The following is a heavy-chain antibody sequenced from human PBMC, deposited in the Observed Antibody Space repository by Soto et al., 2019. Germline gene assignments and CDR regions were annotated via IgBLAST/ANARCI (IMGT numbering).Heavy chain of an antibody. Sequence: QITLKESGPTLVRPPQTLTLTCTFSGFSLTSGVGVGWIRQPPGKALEWLALIYWDDDKRYSPSLKNRLTLTKDTSKNQVVLTMTNVGPVDTATYFCAHIDPEIVTVGGHGGFDYWGQGTLVTVSS. V-gene: IGHV2-5*02. CDR2: IYWDDDK. CDR3: AHIDPEIVTVGGHGGFDY. D-gene: IGHD5-12*01. CDR1: GFSLTSGVG. J-gene: IGHJ4*02.